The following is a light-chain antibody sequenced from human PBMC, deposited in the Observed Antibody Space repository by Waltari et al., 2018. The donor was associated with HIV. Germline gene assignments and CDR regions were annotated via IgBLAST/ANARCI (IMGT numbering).Light chain of an antibody. CDR3: ATWDDNLNGWV. V-gene: IGLV1-44*01. CDR1: SSNIGSNT. Sequence: QSVLTQPPSASGTPGQRVTISCSGASSNIGSNTVNWYQQLPGTAPQLLIYSNNQRPSGVPDQFSGSKSGTSASLAISGLQSEDEADYYCATWDDNLNGWVFGGGTKLTVL. CDR2: SNN. J-gene: IGLJ3*02.